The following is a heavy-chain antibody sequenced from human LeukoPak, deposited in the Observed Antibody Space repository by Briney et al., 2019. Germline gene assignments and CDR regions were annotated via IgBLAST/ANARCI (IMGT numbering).Heavy chain of an antibody. CDR1: GFTCSSYS. Sequence: GGSLRLSCAASGFTCSSYSMNWVRQAPGKGLEWVASISSSSSYIYYADSVKDRFTISRYNAKNSLYLQMNSLRAEDTAVYYCASSTYYYDSSGYSYVGYFDYWGQGILVTVSS. CDR3: ASSTYYYDSSGYSYVGYFDY. CDR2: ISSSSSYI. V-gene: IGHV3-21*01. D-gene: IGHD3-22*01. J-gene: IGHJ4*02.